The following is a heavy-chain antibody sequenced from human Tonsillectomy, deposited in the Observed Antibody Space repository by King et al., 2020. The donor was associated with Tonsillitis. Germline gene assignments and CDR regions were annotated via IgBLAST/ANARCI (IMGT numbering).Heavy chain of an antibody. Sequence: VQLVESGGGVVQPGGSLRLSCAASGFTFNNYGMHWVRQAPGKGLEWVAFIRFDGSKKDYADSVKGRFTIPRDNSKNTLSLQMNSLRAEDTAVYYCANSEYQSKYGGDYYGMDVWGQGTTVTVSS. D-gene: IGHD2-2*01. J-gene: IGHJ6*02. CDR2: IRFDGSKK. CDR3: ANSEYQSKYGGDYYGMDV. V-gene: IGHV3-30*02. CDR1: GFTFNNYG.